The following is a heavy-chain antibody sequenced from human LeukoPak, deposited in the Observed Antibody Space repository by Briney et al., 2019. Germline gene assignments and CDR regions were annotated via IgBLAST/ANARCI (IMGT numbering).Heavy chain of an antibody. D-gene: IGHD1-26*01. V-gene: IGHV3-9*01. CDR2: ISWNRGSI. CDR1: GFTFDDYA. J-gene: IGHJ4*02. CDR3: AKDIRGERVGANINY. Sequence: GGSLRLSCAASGFTFDDYAMHWVRQAPGKGLEWVSGISWNRGSIGYADSVKGRFTISRDNAKNSLYLQMNSLRAEDTALYYCAKDIRGERVGANINYWGRGTVVTVSS.